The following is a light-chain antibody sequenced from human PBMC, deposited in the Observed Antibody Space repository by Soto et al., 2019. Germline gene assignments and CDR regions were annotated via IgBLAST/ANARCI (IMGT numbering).Light chain of an antibody. CDR3: CSYAGGPYV. V-gene: IGLV2-11*01. CDR2: GVS. Sequence: QSALTQPRSVSGSPGQSVTISCTGTSSDVGGYNFVLWYQQHPGKAPKVMIYGVSQRPSGVPDRFSGSKSDDTASLTISGLQAEDEADYYCCSYAGGPYVFGTGTKVTVL. CDR1: SSDVGGYNF. J-gene: IGLJ1*01.